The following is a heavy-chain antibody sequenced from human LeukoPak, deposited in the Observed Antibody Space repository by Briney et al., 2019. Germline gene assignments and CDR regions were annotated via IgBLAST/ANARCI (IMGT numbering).Heavy chain of an antibody. CDR3: ARGRYYYDSSGYPSYYFDY. D-gene: IGHD3-22*01. CDR1: GGTFSSYA. Sequence: SVKVSCKASGGTFSSYAISWVRQAPGQGLEWMGGIIPIFGTANYAQKLQGRVTITTDESTSTAYMELSSLRSEDTAVYYCARGRYYYDSSGYPSYYFDYWGQGTLVTVSS. V-gene: IGHV1-69*05. CDR2: IIPIFGTA. J-gene: IGHJ4*02.